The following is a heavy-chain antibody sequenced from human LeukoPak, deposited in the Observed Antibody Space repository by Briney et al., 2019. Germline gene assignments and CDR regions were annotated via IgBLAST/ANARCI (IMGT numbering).Heavy chain of an antibody. Sequence: GGSLRLSCAASGFTFSDYYMSWIRQAPGKGLEWVSYISSSGSTIYYADSVKGQFTISRDNAKNSLYLQMNSLRAEDTAVYYCARAPYYDFWSGPHYYYYMDVWGKGTTVTVSS. V-gene: IGHV3-11*01. J-gene: IGHJ6*03. CDR2: ISSSGSTI. CDR1: GFTFSDYY. CDR3: ARAPYYDFWSGPHYYYYMDV. D-gene: IGHD3-3*01.